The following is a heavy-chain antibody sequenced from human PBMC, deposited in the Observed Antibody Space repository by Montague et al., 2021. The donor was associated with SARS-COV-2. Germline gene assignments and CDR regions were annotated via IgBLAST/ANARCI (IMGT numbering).Heavy chain of an antibody. J-gene: IGHJ4*02. V-gene: IGHV4-59*01. D-gene: IGHD6-13*01. Sequence: SETLSLTCTVSGGSISSYYWSWIRQPPGKVLEWIGYIYYSGSTNYNPSLKSRVTISVDTSKNQFSLKLSSVTAADTAVYYCARDTEGYISSWYHDYWGQGTLVTVSS. CDR1: GGSISSYY. CDR2: IYYSGST. CDR3: ARDTEGYISSWYHDY.